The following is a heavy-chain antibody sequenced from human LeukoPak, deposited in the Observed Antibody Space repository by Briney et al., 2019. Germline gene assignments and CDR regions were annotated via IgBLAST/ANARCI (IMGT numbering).Heavy chain of an antibody. V-gene: IGHV1-18*01. CDR3: ARALLGYYYDSSGRNFDY. CDR2: ISAYNGNT. Sequence: ASVKVSCKASGYTFTSYGINWVRQAPGQGLEWMGWISAYNGNTNYVQKLQDRVTMTTDTSTSTAYMELRSLRSDDTAVYYCARALLGYYYDSSGRNFDYWGQGTLVTVPS. D-gene: IGHD3-22*01. CDR1: GYTFTSYG. J-gene: IGHJ4*02.